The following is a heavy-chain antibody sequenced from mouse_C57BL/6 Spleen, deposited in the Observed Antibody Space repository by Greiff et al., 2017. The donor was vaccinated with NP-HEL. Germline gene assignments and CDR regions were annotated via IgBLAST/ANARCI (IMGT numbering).Heavy chain of an antibody. Sequence: EVKLQESGPGLAKPSQTLSLTCSVTGYSITSDYWNWIRKFPGNKLEYMGYISYSGSTYYYPSLNSRISITRDTTKNQYDLQLNSGTTEDTATYYCARSGDGYDVKGAMDYWGQGTSVTVSS. CDR1: GYSITSDY. J-gene: IGHJ4*01. D-gene: IGHD2-2*01. CDR2: ISYSGST. CDR3: ARSGDGYDVKGAMDY. V-gene: IGHV3-8*01.